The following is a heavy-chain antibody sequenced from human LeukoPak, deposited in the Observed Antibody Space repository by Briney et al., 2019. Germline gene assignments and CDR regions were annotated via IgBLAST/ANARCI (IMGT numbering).Heavy chain of an antibody. V-gene: IGHV1-18*01. Sequence: ASVKVSCKASGYTFTSYGISWVRQAPGEGLEWMGWISGYNGNTNYAQNPQVRVTVTTDTSTSTAYMELGSLRSDDTAVYYCARYDGDYVLSYWGQGTLVTVSS. J-gene: IGHJ4*02. CDR1: GYTFTSYG. CDR2: ISGYNGNT. CDR3: ARYDGDYVLSY. D-gene: IGHD4-17*01.